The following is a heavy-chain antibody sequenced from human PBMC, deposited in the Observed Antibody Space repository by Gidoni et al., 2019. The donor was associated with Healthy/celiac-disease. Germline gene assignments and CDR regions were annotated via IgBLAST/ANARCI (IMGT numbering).Heavy chain of an antibody. CDR2: ISDSGGST. Sequence: EVQLLESGGGLVQPGGSLGPSCSASGFTFSSYALSWVRQAPGKGLEWVSAISDSGGSTYYADSVKGRFTISRDNSKNTLYLQMNSLRAEDTAVYYCAKSLGYYYWGQGTLVTVSS. V-gene: IGHV3-23*01. J-gene: IGHJ4*02. D-gene: IGHD5-18*01. CDR1: GFTFSSYA. CDR3: AKSLGYYY.